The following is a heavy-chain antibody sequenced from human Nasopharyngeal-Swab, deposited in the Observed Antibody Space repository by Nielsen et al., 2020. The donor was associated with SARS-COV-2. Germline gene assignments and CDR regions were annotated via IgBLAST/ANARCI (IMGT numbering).Heavy chain of an antibody. J-gene: IGHJ6*03. Sequence: GGSLRLSCAASGFTFSSYAMHWVRQAPGKGLEWVAVISYDGSNKYYADSVKGRFTISRDNSKNTLYLQMNSLRAEDTAVYYCARDPHTSPYNYYYYMDVWGKGTTVTVSS. V-gene: IGHV3-30-3*01. CDR3: ARDPHTSPYNYYYYMDV. CDR2: ISYDGSNK. CDR1: GFTFSSYA. D-gene: IGHD2-2*01.